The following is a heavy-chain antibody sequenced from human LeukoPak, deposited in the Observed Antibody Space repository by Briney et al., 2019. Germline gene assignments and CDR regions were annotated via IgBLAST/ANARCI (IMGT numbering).Heavy chain of an antibody. CDR1: GGSISSYY. CDR2: IYNSGIT. V-gene: IGHV4-4*09. J-gene: IGHJ4*02. Sequence: SDTLSLTCTVLGGSISSYYWSWIRKPPGKGLEGIGYIYNSGITNKNPSLKSRVTISGDTSKNQFSLKLSSVTAADTAVYYCARHGDVRYFDWLKDGFDYWGQGTLVTVSS. CDR3: ARHGDVRYFDWLKDGFDY. D-gene: IGHD3-9*01.